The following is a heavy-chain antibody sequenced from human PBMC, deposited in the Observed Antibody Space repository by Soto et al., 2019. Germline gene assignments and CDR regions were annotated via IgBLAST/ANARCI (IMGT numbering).Heavy chain of an antibody. V-gene: IGHV1-69*04. J-gene: IGHJ6*03. CDR3: ARDHSNQQGRITIFGVVLMDV. Sequence: ASVKVSCKASGGTFSSYTISWVRQAPGQGLEWMGRIIPILGIANYAQKFQGRVTITADKSTSTAYMELSSLRSEDTAVYYCARDHSNQQGRITIFGVVLMDVWGKGTTVTVSS. CDR2: IIPILGIA. CDR1: GGTFSSYT. D-gene: IGHD3-3*01.